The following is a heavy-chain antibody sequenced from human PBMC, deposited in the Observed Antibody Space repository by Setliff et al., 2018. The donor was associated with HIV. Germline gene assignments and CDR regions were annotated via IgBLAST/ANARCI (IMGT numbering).Heavy chain of an antibody. CDR3: AREGGYSYAYGDSYVDY. Sequence: PSETLSLTCTVSGGSISSHYWTWIRQPPGNGLEWIGDIYYTGNTNYNPSLKSRVTISVDTSKNQFSLKLSSVTAADTAVYYCAREGGYSYAYGDSYVDYWGQGTLVTVSS. CDR1: GGSISSHY. V-gene: IGHV4-59*11. CDR2: IYYTGNT. J-gene: IGHJ4*02. D-gene: IGHD5-18*01.